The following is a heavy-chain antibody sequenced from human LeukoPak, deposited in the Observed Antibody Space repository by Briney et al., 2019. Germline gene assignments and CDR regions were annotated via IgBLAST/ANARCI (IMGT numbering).Heavy chain of an antibody. CDR3: TTDLYGSGSYYIYYYYGMDV. V-gene: IGHV3-15*01. CDR2: LKSKTDGGTT. CDR1: GFTFSNAW. J-gene: IGHJ6*02. D-gene: IGHD3-10*01. Sequence: GGSLRLSCAASGFTFSNAWMSWVRQAPGKGLEWVGRLKSKTDGGTTDYAAPVKGRFTISRDDSKNTLYLQMNSLKTEDTAVYYCTTDLYGSGSYYIYYYYGMDVWGQGTTVTVSS.